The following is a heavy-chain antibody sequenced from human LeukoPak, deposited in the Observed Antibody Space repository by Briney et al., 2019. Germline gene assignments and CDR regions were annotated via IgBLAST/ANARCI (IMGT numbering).Heavy chain of an antibody. J-gene: IGHJ6*03. CDR1: GYTFTSYD. CDR2: TNPNSGNT. CDR3: ARGGHDYGGNGGYYYYMDV. D-gene: IGHD4-23*01. V-gene: IGHV1-8*01. Sequence: ASVKVSCKASGYTFTSYDINWVRQATGQGLEWMGWTNPNSGNTGYAQKFQGRVTMTRNTSISTAYMELCSLRSEDTAVYYCARGGHDYGGNGGYYYYMDVWGKGTTVTVSS.